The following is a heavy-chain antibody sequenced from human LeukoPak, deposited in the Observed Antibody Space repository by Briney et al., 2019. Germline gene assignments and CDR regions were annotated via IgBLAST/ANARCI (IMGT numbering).Heavy chain of an antibody. V-gene: IGHV4-59*01. CDR3: ARSPGHSNGWYYFDS. Sequence: KSSETLSLTCTVSGGSISSYYWSWIRQPPGKGLEWIGNIYYSGSTKYNPSLNSRATISVDTSKNQFSLKLSTVTDADTAVYYCARSPGHSNGWYYFDSWGQGTLVIVSS. CDR1: GGSISSYY. CDR2: IYYSGST. J-gene: IGHJ4*02. D-gene: IGHD6-19*01.